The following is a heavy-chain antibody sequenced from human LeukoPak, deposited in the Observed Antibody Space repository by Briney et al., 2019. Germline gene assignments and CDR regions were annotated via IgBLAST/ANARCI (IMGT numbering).Heavy chain of an antibody. D-gene: IGHD3-3*01. Sequence: PGGSLRLSCAASGFTFSNYNMNWVRQAPGKGLEWVSYISSSSSTIYYADSVKGRFTISRDNAKNTLFLQMNSLRAEDTAVYYCARDRSGYANDAFDFWGQGTMVTVSS. CDR1: GFTFSNYN. J-gene: IGHJ3*01. CDR2: ISSSSSTI. CDR3: ARDRSGYANDAFDF. V-gene: IGHV3-48*01.